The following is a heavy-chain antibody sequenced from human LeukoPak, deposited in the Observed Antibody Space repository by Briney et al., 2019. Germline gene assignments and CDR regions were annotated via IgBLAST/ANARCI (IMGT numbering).Heavy chain of an antibody. J-gene: IGHJ4*02. CDR1: GFTFSSYS. V-gene: IGHV3-48*01. CDR3: ARDRGVRGP. Sequence: GGSLRLSCAASGFTFSSYSMNWVRQAPGKGLEWVSYISSSSRTIYYADSVKGRFTISRDNAKNSLYLQMNSLRAEDTAVYYCARDRGVRGPWGQGTLVTVSS. D-gene: IGHD3-10*01. CDR2: ISSSSRTI.